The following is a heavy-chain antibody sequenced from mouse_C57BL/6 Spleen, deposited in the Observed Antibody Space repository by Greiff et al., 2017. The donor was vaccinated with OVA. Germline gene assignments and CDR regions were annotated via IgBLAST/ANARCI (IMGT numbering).Heavy chain of an antibody. Sequence: EVQLVESGGGLVKPGGSLKLSCAASGFTFSDYGMHWVRQAPEKGLEWVAYISSGSSTIYYADTVKGRFTISRDNAKNTLFLRMTSLRSEDTAMYYCARNYYGPYWYFDVWGTGTTVTVSS. V-gene: IGHV5-17*01. J-gene: IGHJ1*03. CDR1: GFTFSDYG. CDR3: ARNYYGPYWYFDV. D-gene: IGHD1-1*01. CDR2: ISSGSSTI.